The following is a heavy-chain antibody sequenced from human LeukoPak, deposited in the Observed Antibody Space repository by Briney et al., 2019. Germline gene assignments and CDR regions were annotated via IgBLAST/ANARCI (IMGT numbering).Heavy chain of an antibody. V-gene: IGHV4-31*11. J-gene: IGHJ4*02. D-gene: IGHD3-22*01. Sequence: SETLSLTCAVYGGSFSGYYWSWIRQHPGKGLEWIGYIYYSGSTYYNPSLKSRVTISVDTSKNQFSLKLSSVTAADTAVYYCARVGYDSSGYYFDYWGQGTLVTVSS. CDR2: IYYSGST. CDR3: ARVGYDSSGYYFDY. CDR1: GGSFSGYY.